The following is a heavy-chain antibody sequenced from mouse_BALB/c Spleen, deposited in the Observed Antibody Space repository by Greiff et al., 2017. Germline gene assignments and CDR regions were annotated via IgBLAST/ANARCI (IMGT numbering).Heavy chain of an antibody. CDR3: ARGGNYGFDY. D-gene: IGHD2-1*01. CDR1: GFTFSSFG. CDR2: ISSGSSTI. J-gene: IGHJ2*01. Sequence: EVKLVESGGGLVQPGGFRKLPCAASGFTFSSFGMHWVRQAPEKGLEWVAYISSGSSTIYYADTVKGRFTISRDNPKNTLFLQMTSLRSEDAAMYYCARGGNYGFDYWGQGTTRTVSS. V-gene: IGHV5-17*02.